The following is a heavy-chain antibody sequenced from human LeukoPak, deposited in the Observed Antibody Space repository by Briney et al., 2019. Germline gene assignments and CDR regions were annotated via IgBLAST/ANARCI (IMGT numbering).Heavy chain of an antibody. D-gene: IGHD6-6*01. CDR1: GFTFSSYA. CDR2: ISASGGNT. J-gene: IGHJ4*02. V-gene: IGHV3-23*01. Sequence: GGSLRLSCAASGFTFSSYAMSWVRQAPGKGLEWVSTISASGGNTFYADSVKGRFTISRDNSKNTLHLQMNSLRAEDTAIYYCAKGVPYPPNWGQRTLVTVSS. CDR3: AKGVPYPPN.